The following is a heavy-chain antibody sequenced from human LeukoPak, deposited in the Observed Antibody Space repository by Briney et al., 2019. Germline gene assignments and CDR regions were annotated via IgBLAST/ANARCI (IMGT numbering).Heavy chain of an antibody. CDR1: GFTFSSYG. D-gene: IGHD3-16*02. J-gene: IGHJ4*02. CDR2: IRYDGSNK. CDR3: ARVRVDVWGSYRQHFDY. V-gene: IGHV3-30*02. Sequence: PGGSLRLSCAASGFTFSSYGMHWVRQAPGKGLEWVAFIRYDGSNKYYADSVKGRFTISRDNSKNTLYLQMNSLRAEDTAVYYCARVRVDVWGSYRQHFDYWGQGTLVTVSS.